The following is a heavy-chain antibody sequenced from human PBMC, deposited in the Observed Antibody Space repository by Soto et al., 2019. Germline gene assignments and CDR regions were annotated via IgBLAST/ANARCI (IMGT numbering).Heavy chain of an antibody. J-gene: IGHJ6*02. V-gene: IGHV3-48*03. CDR1: GFTFSSYE. CDR3: AGDSRGYYYYGMDV. Sequence: EVQLVESGGGLVQPGGSLRLSCAASGFTFSSYEMNWVRQAPGKGLEWVSYISSSGSTIYYADSVKGRFTISRDNAKNSLYLQMNSLRAEDTAVYYCAGDSRGYYYYGMDVWDQGTTVTVSS. D-gene: IGHD3-10*01. CDR2: ISSSGSTI.